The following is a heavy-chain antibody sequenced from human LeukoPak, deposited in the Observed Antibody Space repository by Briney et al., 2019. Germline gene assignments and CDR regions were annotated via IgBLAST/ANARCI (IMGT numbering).Heavy chain of an antibody. CDR2: IWYDASNK. D-gene: IGHD6-13*01. CDR1: GFSFSSHT. J-gene: IGHJ5*02. CDR3: VRGVGVSRFNYFDP. V-gene: IGHV3-33*08. Sequence: GGSLRLSCAASGFSFSSHTINWVRQAPGKGLEWVAVIWYDASNKYYADSVKGRFTISRDNSKNTLFLQMNSLRDDDTAVYYCVRGVGVSRFNYFDPWGQGTLVIVSS.